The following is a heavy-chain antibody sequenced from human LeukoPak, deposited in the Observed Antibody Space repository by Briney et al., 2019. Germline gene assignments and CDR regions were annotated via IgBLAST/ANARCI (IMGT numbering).Heavy chain of an antibody. D-gene: IGHD3-10*01. CDR2: IYSGGST. Sequence: AGGSLRLSCAASGFTVSSNYMSWVRQAPGKGLEWVSVIYSGGSTYYADSVKGRFTISRDNSKNTLYLQMNSLRAEDTAVYYRARDRKVRGVLESYWGQGTLVTVSS. V-gene: IGHV3-53*01. CDR1: GFTVSSNY. CDR3: ARDRKVRGVLESY. J-gene: IGHJ4*02.